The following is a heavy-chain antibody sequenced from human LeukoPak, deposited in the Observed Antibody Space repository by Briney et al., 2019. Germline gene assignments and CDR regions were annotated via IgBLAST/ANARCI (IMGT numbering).Heavy chain of an antibody. V-gene: IGHV5-51*01. CDR1: GYSFSDYW. CDR3: ARHASPYSSNYYFDY. D-gene: IGHD6-13*01. Sequence: GESLKISCQGSGYSFSDYWIGWVRQLPGKGLEWMGIMYPGDSDIRYSPSFQGLVTISADKSISTAYLQWSSLKASDTAMYYCARHASPYSSNYYFDYWGQGALVTVSS. J-gene: IGHJ4*02. CDR2: MYPGDSDI.